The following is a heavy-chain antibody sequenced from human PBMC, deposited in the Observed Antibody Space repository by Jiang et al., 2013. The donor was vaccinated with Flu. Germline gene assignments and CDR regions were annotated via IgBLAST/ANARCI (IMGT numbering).Heavy chain of an antibody. CDR3: ARGGPRIVVVTAIPYYFDY. V-gene: IGHV4-59*01. CDR2: IYYSGST. D-gene: IGHD2-21*02. CDR1: GGSISSYY. J-gene: IGHJ4*02. Sequence: TCTVSGGSISSYYWSWIRQPPGKGLEWIGYIYYSGSTNYNPSLKSRVTISVDTSKNQFSLKLSSVTAADTAVYYCARGGPRIVVVTAIPYYFDYWGQGTLVTVSS.